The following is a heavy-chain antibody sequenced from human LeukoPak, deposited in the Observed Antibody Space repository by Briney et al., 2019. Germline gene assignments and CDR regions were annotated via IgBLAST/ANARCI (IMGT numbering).Heavy chain of an antibody. CDR2: IGTAGDT. CDR1: GFTFGSYD. V-gene: IGHV3-13*01. Sequence: GGSLRLSCAASGFTFGSYDMHWVRQATGKGLEWVSAIGTAGDTYYPGSVKGRFTISRENAKNSLYLQMNSLRAGDTAVYYCAKDHGVATIDYWGQGTLVTVSS. J-gene: IGHJ4*02. CDR3: AKDHGVATIDY. D-gene: IGHD5-12*01.